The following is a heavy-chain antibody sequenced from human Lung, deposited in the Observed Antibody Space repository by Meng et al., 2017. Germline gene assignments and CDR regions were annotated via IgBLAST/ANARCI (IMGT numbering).Heavy chain of an antibody. CDR2: INHSGST. J-gene: IGHJ4*02. Sequence: QVQLPQWGVVLLKPSATLSRTFFVSGGSFSEYYWSWIRQPPGKGLEWIGEINHSGSTNYNPSLESRATISVDTSQNNLSLKLSSVTAADSAVYYCARGPTTMAHDFDYWGQGTLVTVSS. CDR3: ARGPTTMAHDFDY. CDR1: GGSFSEYY. D-gene: IGHD4-11*01. V-gene: IGHV4-34*01.